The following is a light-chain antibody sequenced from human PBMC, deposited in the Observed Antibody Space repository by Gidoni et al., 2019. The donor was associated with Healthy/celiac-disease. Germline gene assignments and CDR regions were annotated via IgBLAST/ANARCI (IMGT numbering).Light chain of an antibody. Sequence: QSVLTQPPSVSAAPGQKVTISCSGSSSNIGNNYVSWYQQLPGTAPKLLIYDNNKRPSGIPDRVSGSKSGTSATLGITGRQTGDEADYYCGTWDSSLSAVFGGGTKLTVL. CDR2: DNN. CDR3: GTWDSSLSAV. J-gene: IGLJ3*02. CDR1: SSNIGNNY. V-gene: IGLV1-51*01.